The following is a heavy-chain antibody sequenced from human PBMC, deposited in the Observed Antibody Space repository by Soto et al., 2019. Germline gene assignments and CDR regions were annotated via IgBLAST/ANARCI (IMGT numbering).Heavy chain of an antibody. D-gene: IGHD2-15*01. CDR1: GFTFSSYA. CDR3: ANGYCSGGSCYGVVVYY. V-gene: IGHV3-23*01. Sequence: EVQLLESGGGLVQPGGSLRLSCAASGFTFSSYAMSWVRQAPGKGLEWVSAISGSGGSTYYADSVKGRFTISRDNSKNTLYLQMNSLSAEDTAVYYCANGYCSGGSCYGVVVYYWGQGTLVTVSS. J-gene: IGHJ4*02. CDR2: ISGSGGST.